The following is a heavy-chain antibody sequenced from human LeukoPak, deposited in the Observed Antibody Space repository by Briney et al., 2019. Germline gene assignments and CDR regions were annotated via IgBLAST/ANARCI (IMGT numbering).Heavy chain of an antibody. CDR1: GYTFASYY. D-gene: IGHD3-10*01. J-gene: IGHJ4*02. V-gene: IGHV1-46*01. CDR3: AREPSPGVGVKGDY. CDR2: INPSGGST. Sequence: ASVKVSCKASGYTFASYYMHWVRQAPGQGLEWTGIINPSGGSTSYAQKFQGRVTMTRDTSASTVYMELSSLRSEDTAVYYCAREPSPGVGVKGDYWGQGTLVTVSS.